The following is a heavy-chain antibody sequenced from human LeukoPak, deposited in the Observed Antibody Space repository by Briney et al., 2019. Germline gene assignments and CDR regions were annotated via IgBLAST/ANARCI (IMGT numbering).Heavy chain of an antibody. CDR2: ISSSSSTI. CDR1: GFTFSRYT. Sequence: PGGSLRLSCAASGFTFSRYTMNWVRQAPGKGLEWVSYISSSSSTIHYADSVKGRFTISRDNAKNSLYLQMNSLRAEDTAVYYCARDFHRRLYDSSGYYPYWGQGTLVTVSS. J-gene: IGHJ4*02. CDR3: ARDFHRRLYDSSGYYPY. D-gene: IGHD3-22*01. V-gene: IGHV3-48*01.